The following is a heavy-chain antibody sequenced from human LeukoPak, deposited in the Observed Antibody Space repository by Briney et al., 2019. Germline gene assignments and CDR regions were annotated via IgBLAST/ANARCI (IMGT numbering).Heavy chain of an antibody. V-gene: IGHV3-15*01. D-gene: IGHD3-16*01. CDR3: TTDPGD. CDR1: GFSFSTAS. Sequence: KPGGSLRLSCTASGFSFSTASMSWVRQAPGKGLEWVGRIKSKTDGGTTDYAAPVKGRFTISRDDSKTTLYLLMNSLKTEDTAVYYCTTDPGDWGQGTMVTVSS. J-gene: IGHJ3*01. CDR2: IKSKTDGGTT.